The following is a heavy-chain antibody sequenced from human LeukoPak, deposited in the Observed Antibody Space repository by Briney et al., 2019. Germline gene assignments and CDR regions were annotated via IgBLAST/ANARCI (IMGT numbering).Heavy chain of an antibody. D-gene: IGHD5-12*01. CDR2: KYYTGSA. CDR3: ARSVSAYAGRGWFDP. CDR1: RGSISKLCYS. J-gene: IGHJ5*02. V-gene: IGHV4-39*07. Sequence: SEGVSFTCSVSRGSISKLCYSWVWLRPPPGRGGEGIASKYYTGSAYYNPSLKSRVTMSVDTSKHQVSLNLTSVTAADTAVFYCARSVSAYAGRGWFDPWGQGTLVTVSS.